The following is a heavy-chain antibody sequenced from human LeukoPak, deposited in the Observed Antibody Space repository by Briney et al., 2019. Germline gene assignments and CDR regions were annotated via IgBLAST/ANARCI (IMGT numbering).Heavy chain of an antibody. V-gene: IGHV3-74*01. Sequence: GGSLRLSCAASGFTFSSYWMHWVRQAPGKGLLCVSRINSDGSSTIYADSEKGRFAISRGNAKNTLYLQMNSLRAEDTAVYYCARGVVGARFDPWGQGTLVTVSS. CDR3: ARGVVGARFDP. CDR1: GFTFSSYW. J-gene: IGHJ5*02. D-gene: IGHD1-26*01. CDR2: INSDGSST.